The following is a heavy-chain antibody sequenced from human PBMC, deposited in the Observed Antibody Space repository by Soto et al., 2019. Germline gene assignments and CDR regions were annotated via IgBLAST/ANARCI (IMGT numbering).Heavy chain of an antibody. V-gene: IGHV3-30-3*01. Sequence: QVQLVESGGGVVQPGRSLRLSCAASGFTFSSYAMHWVRQAPGKGLEWVAVISYDGSNKYYADSVKGRFTISRDNSKNTLYLQMNSLRAEDTAVYYCARTAAAGTPFDYWGQGTLVTVSS. J-gene: IGHJ4*02. CDR1: GFTFSSYA. CDR2: ISYDGSNK. D-gene: IGHD6-13*01. CDR3: ARTAAAGTPFDY.